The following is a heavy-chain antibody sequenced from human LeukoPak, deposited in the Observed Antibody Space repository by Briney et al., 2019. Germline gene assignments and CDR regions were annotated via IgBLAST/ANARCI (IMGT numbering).Heavy chain of an antibody. CDR3: TKASCGGSCYYAVDF. Sequence: GGSLTLSCAASGFSFNTYAMGWVRRAPGKGLEWVSGIGNRGSDTFYADSVKGRFTVSRDNSKNTVFLQMNSLRAEDTAVYYCTKASCGGSCYYAVDFWDQGTLVTVSS. J-gene: IGHJ4*02. CDR1: GFSFNTYA. V-gene: IGHV3-23*01. CDR2: IGNRGSDT. D-gene: IGHD2-15*01.